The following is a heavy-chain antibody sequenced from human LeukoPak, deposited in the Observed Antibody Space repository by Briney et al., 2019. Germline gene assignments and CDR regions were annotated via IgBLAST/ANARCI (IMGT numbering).Heavy chain of an antibody. Sequence: GGSLRLSCTASGFTFSSYGMNWVRQAPGKGLEWVSVISGSGGTTYYADSVKGRFTISRDNSKNTLYLQMNSLRAEDTAAYYCAKDVYSSTGLFDYWGQGTLVTVSS. CDR2: ISGSGGTT. J-gene: IGHJ4*02. CDR3: AKDVYSSTGLFDY. CDR1: GFTFSSYG. V-gene: IGHV3-23*01. D-gene: IGHD6-13*01.